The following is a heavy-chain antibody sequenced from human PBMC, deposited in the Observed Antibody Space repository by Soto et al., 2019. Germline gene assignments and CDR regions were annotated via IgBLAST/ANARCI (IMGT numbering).Heavy chain of an antibody. CDR2: IYSGGST. CDR1: GVTVSSNY. Sequence: PGGSLRLSCAASGVTVSSNYMSWVRQAPGKGLEWVSVIYSGGSTYYADSVKGRFTISRDNSKNTLYLQMNSLRAEDTAVYYCASTGYCSSTSCSTYYYYYGMDVWGQGTTVTVSS. V-gene: IGHV3-53*01. J-gene: IGHJ6*02. D-gene: IGHD2-2*01. CDR3: ASTGYCSSTSCSTYYYYYGMDV.